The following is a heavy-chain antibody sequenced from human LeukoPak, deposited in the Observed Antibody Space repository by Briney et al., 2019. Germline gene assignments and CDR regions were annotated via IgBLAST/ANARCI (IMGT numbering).Heavy chain of an antibody. CDR2: INPNNGGT. D-gene: IGHD5-24*01. J-gene: IGHJ4*02. Sequence: GASVKVSCKASGYTFTGQYIHWVRQAPGQGLEWMGWINPNNGGTNYAQKFQGRVTTTRDTSISTAYMELSRLRYDDTAVYFCARGDVEMSLDYWGQGTLVTVSS. CDR3: ARGDVEMSLDY. V-gene: IGHV1-2*02. CDR1: GYTFTGQY.